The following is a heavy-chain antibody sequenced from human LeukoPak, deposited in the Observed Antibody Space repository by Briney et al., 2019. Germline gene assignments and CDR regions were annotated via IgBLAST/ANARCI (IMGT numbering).Heavy chain of an antibody. Sequence: GGSLRLSCAASGFTVSSNYMTWVRQAPGKGLEWVSLIYSDGNTFYGDSVKGRFTISRDSSKNTLYLQMNSLRAEDTAMYYCARDASGTYSFAYFDYWGQGTLVTVSS. CDR2: IYSDGNT. J-gene: IGHJ4*02. CDR1: GFTVSSNY. CDR3: ARDASGTYSFAYFDY. D-gene: IGHD1-26*01. V-gene: IGHV3-66*01.